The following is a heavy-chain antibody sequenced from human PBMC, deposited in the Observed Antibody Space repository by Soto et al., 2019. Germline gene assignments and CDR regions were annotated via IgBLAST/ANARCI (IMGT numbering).Heavy chain of an antibody. V-gene: IGHV4-34*01. Sequence: SETLSLTCDVYGGSFSDYYWSWIRQPPGKGLEWIGEINHSGSTNYNPSLKSRVTISIDTSKNQFSLKLTSVTAADTAVYYCARGDLRADYWGQGTLVTVSS. CDR2: INHSGST. D-gene: IGHD3-3*01. CDR1: GGSFSDYY. J-gene: IGHJ4*02. CDR3: ARGDLRADY.